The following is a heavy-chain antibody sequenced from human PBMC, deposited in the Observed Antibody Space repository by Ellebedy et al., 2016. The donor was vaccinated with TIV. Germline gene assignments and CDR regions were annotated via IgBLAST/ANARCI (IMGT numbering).Heavy chain of an antibody. CDR1: GFTFSSYG. CDR3: AKEGLGEYSSSWYPNYYYYYGMDV. J-gene: IGHJ6*02. V-gene: IGHV3-33*03. D-gene: IGHD6-13*01. Sequence: GESLKISXAASGFTFSSYGMHWVRQAPGKGLEWVAVIWYDGSNKYYADSVKGRFTISRDNAKNSLYLQMNSLRAEDTALYYCAKEGLGEYSSSWYPNYYYYYGMDVWGQGTTVTVSS. CDR2: IWYDGSNK.